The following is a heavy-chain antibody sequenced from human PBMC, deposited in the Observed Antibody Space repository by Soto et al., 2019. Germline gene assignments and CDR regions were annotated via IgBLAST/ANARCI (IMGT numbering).Heavy chain of an antibody. D-gene: IGHD6-13*01. CDR2: ISAYNGNT. CDR1: GYTFSSYG. CDR3: ARPQYSSTWSPWDY. Sequence: ASVKVSCTASGYTFSSYGISWVRQAPGQGLEWMGWISAYNGNTNYAQNLQGRVTMTTDTSTSTAYMELRSLRSDDTAVYYCARPQYSSTWSPWDYWGQGTLVTVSS. J-gene: IGHJ4*02. V-gene: IGHV1-18*01.